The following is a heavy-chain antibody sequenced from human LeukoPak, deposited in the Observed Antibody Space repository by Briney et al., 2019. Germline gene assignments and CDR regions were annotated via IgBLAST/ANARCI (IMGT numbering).Heavy chain of an antibody. D-gene: IGHD3-9*01. V-gene: IGHV3-48*03. CDR3: TRGDGGFGWLIDY. Sequence: PGGSLRLSCAASGFTFSSYEMNWVRQAPGKGLEWVSYISSSGGTRYYADSMRGRFTISRDNAKNSLYLQMNSLRAEDTAVYYCTRGDGGFGWLIDYWGQGTLVTVSS. J-gene: IGHJ4*02. CDR2: ISSSGGTR. CDR1: GFTFSSYE.